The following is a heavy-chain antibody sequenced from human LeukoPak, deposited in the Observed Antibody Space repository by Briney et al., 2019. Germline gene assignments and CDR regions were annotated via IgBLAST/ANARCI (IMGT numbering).Heavy chain of an antibody. Sequence: GGSLRLSCVASGLTFNTYAMSWVRQAPGKGLEWVSSISYNGGSTYYADSVKGRFTISRDNSKNTLFLQMNSLRAEDTAVYYCAKTYSSTWSDWYLDLWGRGTLVSVSS. CDR3: AKTYSSTWSDWYLDL. J-gene: IGHJ2*01. CDR2: ISYNGGST. D-gene: IGHD6-13*01. V-gene: IGHV3-23*01. CDR1: GLTFNTYA.